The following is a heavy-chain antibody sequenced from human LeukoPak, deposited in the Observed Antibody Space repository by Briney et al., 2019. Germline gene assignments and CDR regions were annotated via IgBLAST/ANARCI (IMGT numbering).Heavy chain of an antibody. CDR1: GFTVSSYY. CDR3: ARTTKEFDILTGYYFDY. Sequence: GGSLRLSCAASGFTVSSYYMSWVRQAPGKGLEWVSVINRGGSTYYADSVKGRFTISRDNSKNTLSLQMNSLRAVDTAVYYCARTTKEFDILTGYYFDYWGQGTLVTVSS. CDR2: INRGGST. V-gene: IGHV3-53*01. J-gene: IGHJ4*02. D-gene: IGHD3-9*01.